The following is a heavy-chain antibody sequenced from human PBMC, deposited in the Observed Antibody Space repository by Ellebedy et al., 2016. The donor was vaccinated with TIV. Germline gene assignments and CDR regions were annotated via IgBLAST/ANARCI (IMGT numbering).Heavy chain of an antibody. CDR3: TTDSKYYYDLHDI. CDR1: GFTFSSYS. CDR2: IKSKTDGGTT. Sequence: GESLKISXAASGFTFSSYSMNWVRQAPGKGLEWVGRIKSKTDGGTTDYAAPVKGRFTISRDDSKNTLYLQMNSLKTEDTAVYYCTTDSKYYYDLHDIWGQGTMVTVSS. J-gene: IGHJ3*02. D-gene: IGHD3-22*01. V-gene: IGHV3-15*01.